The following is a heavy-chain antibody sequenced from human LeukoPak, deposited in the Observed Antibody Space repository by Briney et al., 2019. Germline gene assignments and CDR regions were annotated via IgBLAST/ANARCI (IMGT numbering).Heavy chain of an antibody. V-gene: IGHV3-53*01. CDR1: GFTVDSNY. CDR2: IYTGGNT. J-gene: IGHJ4*02. D-gene: IGHD3-22*01. Sequence: GGSLRLSCAASGFTVDSNYLSWVRQAPGKGLEWVSTIYTGGNTYYAASVKGRFTISRDFSKNTVFLHMNSLRAEDTAMYYCARGDDSGYYDYFDYWGQGALVTVST. CDR3: ARGDDSGYYDYFDY.